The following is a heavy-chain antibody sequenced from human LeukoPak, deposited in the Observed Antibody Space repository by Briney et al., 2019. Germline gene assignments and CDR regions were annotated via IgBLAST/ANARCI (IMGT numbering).Heavy chain of an antibody. CDR2: IRSKANSYAT. V-gene: IGHV3-73*01. D-gene: IGHD6-19*01. Sequence: PGGSLKLSCAASGFTFSGSAMHWVRQASGKGLEWVGRIRSKANSYATAYAASVKGRFTISRDDLKNTAYLQMNSLKTEDTAVYYCTSPSTGYSSGWATSTLDYWGQGTLVTVSS. CDR1: GFTFSGSA. J-gene: IGHJ4*02. CDR3: TSPSTGYSSGWATSTLDY.